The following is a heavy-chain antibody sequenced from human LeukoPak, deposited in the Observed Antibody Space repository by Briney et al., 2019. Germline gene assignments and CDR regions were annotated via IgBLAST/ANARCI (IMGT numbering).Heavy chain of an antibody. V-gene: IGHV1-69*13. J-gene: IGHJ4*02. D-gene: IGHD6-13*01. CDR2: IIPIFGTE. CDR3: ATGWWNSSSWGDY. CDR1: GCTFRSYA. Sequence: SVKVSCKASGCTFRSYAISWVRQPPGQGLEWVGGIIPIFGTENYAQRFRGRVTITADESTSTAYMELSSLRSEDTAVYYCATGWWNSSSWGDYWGQGTLVTVSS.